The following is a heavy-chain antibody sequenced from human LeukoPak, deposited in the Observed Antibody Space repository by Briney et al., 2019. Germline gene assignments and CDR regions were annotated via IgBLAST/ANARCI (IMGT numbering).Heavy chain of an antibody. CDR1: GYTFTSYG. D-gene: IGHD3-3*01. J-gene: IGHJ4*02. CDR2: INPNSGGT. V-gene: IGHV1-2*02. CDR3: ARSTIFGVVIPKFDY. Sequence: ASVKVSCKASGYTFTSYGISWVRQAPGQGLEWMGWINPNSGGTNYAQKFQGRVTMTRDTSISTAYMELSRLRSDDTAVYYCARSTIFGVVIPKFDYWGQGTLVTVSS.